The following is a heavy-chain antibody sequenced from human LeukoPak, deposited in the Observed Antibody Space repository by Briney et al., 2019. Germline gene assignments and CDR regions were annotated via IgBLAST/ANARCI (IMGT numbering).Heavy chain of an antibody. CDR3: ARDLHSGEVDI. CDR2: ISSSSTYI. Sequence: GGSLRLSCAASGFTFSIYTMNWVRQATGKGLEWVSSISSSSTYIYYADSVKGRFTISRDNAKNSLYLQMNSLRAEDTAVYYCARDLHSGEVDIWGQGTMVTVSS. CDR1: GFTFSIYT. J-gene: IGHJ3*02. D-gene: IGHD7-27*01. V-gene: IGHV3-21*01.